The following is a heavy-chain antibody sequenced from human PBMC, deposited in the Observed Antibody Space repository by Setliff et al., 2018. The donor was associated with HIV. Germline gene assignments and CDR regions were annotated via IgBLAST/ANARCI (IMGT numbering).Heavy chain of an antibody. Sequence: ASVKVSCKASGYTFTSYGISWVRQAPGQGLESMGWISAYTGNTNYAQKFQGRVTITAAKSTVAVYMYLSSLTLEDTAVYYCARGSSGFRSGSYYNTFIDYWGQGTLVTVSS. V-gene: IGHV1-18*01. J-gene: IGHJ4*02. CDR3: ARGSSGFRSGSYYNTFIDY. CDR1: GYTFTSYG. CDR2: ISAYTGNT. D-gene: IGHD3-10*01.